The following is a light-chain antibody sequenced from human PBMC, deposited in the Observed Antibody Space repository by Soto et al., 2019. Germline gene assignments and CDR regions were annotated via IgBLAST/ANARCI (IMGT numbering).Light chain of an antibody. Sequence: QSVLTQPASVSGSPGQSITISCTGNSSDVGGYNYVSWYQQHPGKAPKLMIYDVSNRPSGVSNRFSGSKSGNTASLTISGLQAEDEADYYCSSYTSSSTPYVFGTGTKATVL. V-gene: IGLV2-14*01. CDR1: SSDVGGYNY. CDR2: DVS. J-gene: IGLJ1*01. CDR3: SSYTSSSTPYV.